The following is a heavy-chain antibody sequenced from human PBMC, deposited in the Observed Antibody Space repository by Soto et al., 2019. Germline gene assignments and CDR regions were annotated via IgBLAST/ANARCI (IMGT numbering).Heavy chain of an antibody. J-gene: IGHJ5*02. D-gene: IGHD6-25*01. CDR1: GYTFTSYY. CDR2: INPSGGST. Sequence: ASVKVSCKASGYTFTSYYMHWVRQAPGQGLEWMGIINPSGGSTSYAQKFQGEVTMTSDTSTSTVYMELSSLRSEDTAVYYCARDPLHSSGCYLAPLGPWGQGTLVTASS. V-gene: IGHV1-46*03. CDR3: ARDPLHSSGCYLAPLGP.